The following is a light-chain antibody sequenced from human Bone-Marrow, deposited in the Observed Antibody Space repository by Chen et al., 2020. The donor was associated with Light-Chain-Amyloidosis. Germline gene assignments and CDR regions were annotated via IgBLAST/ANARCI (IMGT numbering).Light chain of an antibody. CDR2: DDS. J-gene: IGLJ3*02. Sequence: SYVLTQPSSVSVAPGHTATLSCWGNNLGPTSVHWYQQTPGQAPLLVVYDDSDRPSGIPERLSGSDSGNTATLTISRVEAGDEADYYCQVWDRSSDRPVFGGGTKLTVL. V-gene: IGLV3-21*02. CDR3: QVWDRSSDRPV. CDR1: NLGPTS.